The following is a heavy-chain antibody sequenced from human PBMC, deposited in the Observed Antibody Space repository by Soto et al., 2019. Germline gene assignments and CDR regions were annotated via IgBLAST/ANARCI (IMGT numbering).Heavy chain of an antibody. CDR1: GRSFSGYY. CDR3: ARVLGNLNYDILTGYYKTKTFDY. J-gene: IGHJ4*02. Sequence: SETLSLSCAVYGRSFSGYYWSWIRQPPGKGLEWIGEINHSGSTNYNPSLKSRVTISVDTSKNQFSLKLSSVTAADTAVYYCARVLGNLNYDILTGYYKTKTFDYWGQGTLVT. V-gene: IGHV4-34*01. D-gene: IGHD3-9*01. CDR2: INHSGST.